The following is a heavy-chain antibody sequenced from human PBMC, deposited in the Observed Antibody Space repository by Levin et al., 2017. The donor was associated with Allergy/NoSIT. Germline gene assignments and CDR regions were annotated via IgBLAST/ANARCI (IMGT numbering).Heavy chain of an antibody. Sequence: PSETLSLTCAVYGGSFSGYYWSWIRQPPGKGLEWIGEINHSGSTNYNPSLKSRVTISVDTSKNQFSLKLSSVTAADTAVYYCARDLGSSGWAPGYWGQGTLVTVSS. J-gene: IGHJ4*02. D-gene: IGHD6-19*01. CDR1: GGSFSGYY. CDR3: ARDLGSSGWAPGY. V-gene: IGHV4-34*01. CDR2: INHSGST.